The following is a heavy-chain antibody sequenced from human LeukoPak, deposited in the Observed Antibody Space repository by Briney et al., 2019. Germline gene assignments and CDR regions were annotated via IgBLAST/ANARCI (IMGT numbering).Heavy chain of an antibody. V-gene: IGHV4-34*01. CDR1: GGSFSGYY. D-gene: IGHD6-13*01. CDR2: INHSGST. Sequence: SETLSLTCAVYGGSFSGYYWSWIRQPPGKGLEWIGEINHSGSTNYNPSLKSRVTISVDTSKNQLSPKLSSVTAADTAVYYCARGRGRSSSWSYFDYWGQGTLVTVSS. CDR3: ARGRGRSSSWSYFDY. J-gene: IGHJ4*02.